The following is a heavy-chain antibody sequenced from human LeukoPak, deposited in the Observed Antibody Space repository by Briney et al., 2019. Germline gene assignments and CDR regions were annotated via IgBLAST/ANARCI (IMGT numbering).Heavy chain of an antibody. V-gene: IGHV4-34*01. J-gene: IGHJ4*02. CDR1: GGSFSGYY. D-gene: IGHD3-22*01. CDR2: INHSGST. CDR3: ARGPGRKGLVAVTAYVYYFDY. Sequence: SETLSLTCAVYGGSFSGYYWSWIRQPPGKGLEWIGEINHSGSTNYNPSLKSRVTISVDTSKNQFSLKLSSVTAADTAVYYCARGPGRKGLVAVTAYVYYFDYWGQGTLVTVSS.